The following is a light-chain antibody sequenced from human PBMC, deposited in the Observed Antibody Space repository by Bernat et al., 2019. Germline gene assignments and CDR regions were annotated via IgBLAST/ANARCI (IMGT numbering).Light chain of an antibody. J-gene: IGLJ1*01. CDR3: SSKTSSSTHV. V-gene: IGLV2-14*03. CDR2: DVS. Sequence: QSALTQPASVSGSPGQSITISCTGTSSDVGGYNYVSWYQQHPVKAPKLMIYDVSNRPSGVSNRFSGSKSGNTASLTISGLQAEDEGDYYCSSKTSSSTHVFGTGTRVTVL. CDR1: SSDVGGYNY.